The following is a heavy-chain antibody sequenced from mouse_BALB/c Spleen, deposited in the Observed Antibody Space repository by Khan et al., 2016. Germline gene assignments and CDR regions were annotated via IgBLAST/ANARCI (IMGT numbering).Heavy chain of an antibody. V-gene: IGHV3-8*02. D-gene: IGHD2-3*01. CDR2: ISYSGTT. CDR3: STYDGYFFDY. CDR1: GDSITSGY. J-gene: IGHJ2*01. Sequence: EVQLQESGPSLVKPSQTLSLTCSVTGDSITSGYWNWIRKFPGNKFEYMGYISYSGTTYYNPSLKSRISITRDTSKNQFYLQLNSATAEDTATYXCSTYDGYFFDYWGQGTTLTVSS.